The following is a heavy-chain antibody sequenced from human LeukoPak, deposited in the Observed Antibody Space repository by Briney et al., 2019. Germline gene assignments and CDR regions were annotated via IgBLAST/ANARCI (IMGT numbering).Heavy chain of an antibody. CDR2: INTNTGNP. Sequence: ASVKVSCKASGYTFTSYAMNWVRQAPGQGLEWMGWINTNTGNPTYAQGFTGRFVFSLDTSVSTAYLQISSLKAEDTAVYYCARVLLWFGELYYYYMDVWGKGTTVTVSS. J-gene: IGHJ6*03. CDR3: ARVLLWFGELYYYYMDV. CDR1: GYTFTSYA. V-gene: IGHV7-4-1*02. D-gene: IGHD3-10*01.